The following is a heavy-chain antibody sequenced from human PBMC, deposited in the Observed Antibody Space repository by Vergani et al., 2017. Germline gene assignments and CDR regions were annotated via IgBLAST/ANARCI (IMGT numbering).Heavy chain of an antibody. CDR3: AKANPRNSGYDYLYYYHARDV. J-gene: IGHJ6*02. D-gene: IGHD5-12*01. V-gene: IGHV3-23*01. CDR1: GFTFNHYA. Sequence: EVQLLESGGDLVQPGGSLRLSCAASGFTFNHYAMNWVRQAPGKGLEGVSGISGSGGSTYYAGSVKGRFTISRDSSKNTLYLQMNSLSAGDTAGYYCAKANPRNSGYDYLYYYHARDVWGQGTTVTVSS. CDR2: ISGSGGST.